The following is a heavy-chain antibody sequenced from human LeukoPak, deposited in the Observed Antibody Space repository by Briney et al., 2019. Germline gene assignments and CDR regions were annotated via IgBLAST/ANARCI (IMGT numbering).Heavy chain of an antibody. D-gene: IGHD6-6*01. CDR2: ISFDGSIT. J-gene: IGHJ4*02. CDR3: ARDPSSSSSVGGYLDY. CDR1: GFSFSYYG. V-gene: IGHV3-30*03. Sequence: GRSLRLSCAASGFSFSYYGMHWVRQAPGKGLEWVSFISFDGSITYNADSVKGRLTISRDNSKNTVFLQMNSLRAEDTALYYCARDPSSSSSVGGYLDYWGQGTLVTVSS.